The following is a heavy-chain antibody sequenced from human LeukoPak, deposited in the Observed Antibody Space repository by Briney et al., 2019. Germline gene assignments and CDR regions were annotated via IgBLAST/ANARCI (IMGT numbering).Heavy chain of an antibody. CDR3: ARDGFISIAVPGDY. CDR2: ISNCNDNT. D-gene: IGHD6-19*01. CDR1: GYTFINYG. V-gene: IGHV1-18*01. Sequence: ASVKVSCKASGYTFINYGISWVRQAPGQGLEWMGWISNCNDNTNYAQKFQGRVTMTTDTSTSTAYMELRSLRSDDTAVYYCARDGFISIAVPGDYWGQGTLVTVSS. J-gene: IGHJ4*02.